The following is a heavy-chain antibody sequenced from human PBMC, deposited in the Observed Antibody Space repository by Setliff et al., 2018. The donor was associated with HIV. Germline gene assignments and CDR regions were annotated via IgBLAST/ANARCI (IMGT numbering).Heavy chain of an antibody. Sequence: GGSLRLSCAASGFTFSNYAMSWVRQAPGKGLEWVSAITGGGGNQYYADSVQGRFTISRDNAKNTVYLQMNSLRVDDTAIYYCAREGATTAGFDIWGHGTMVTVSS. CDR1: GFTFSNYA. J-gene: IGHJ3*02. CDR2: ITGGGGNQ. D-gene: IGHD6-19*01. CDR3: AREGATTAGFDI. V-gene: IGHV3-23*01.